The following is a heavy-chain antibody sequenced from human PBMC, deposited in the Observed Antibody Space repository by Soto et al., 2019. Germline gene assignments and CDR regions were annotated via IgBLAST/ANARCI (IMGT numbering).Heavy chain of an antibody. CDR3: ARAGRGASDY. V-gene: IGHV4-31*03. CDR1: GGSISSGGYY. J-gene: IGHJ4*02. D-gene: IGHD3-10*01. Sequence: SETLSLTCTVSGGSISSGGYYWSWIRQHPGKGLEWIGYIYYSGSTYYNPSLKSRVTISVDTSKNQFSLKLSSVTAADTAVYYCARAGRGASDYWGQGTLVTVSS. CDR2: IYYSGST.